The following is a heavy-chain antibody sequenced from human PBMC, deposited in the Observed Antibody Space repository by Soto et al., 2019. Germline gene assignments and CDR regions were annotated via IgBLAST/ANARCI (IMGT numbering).Heavy chain of an antibody. CDR1: GFIFNTYG. D-gene: IGHD1-26*01. J-gene: IGHJ4*02. CDR2: ISYDGRNK. V-gene: IGHV3-33*05. Sequence: QVQLVESGGGVVQPGRSLRLSCAASGFIFNTYGMHWVRQAPGKGLEWVAVISYDGRNKYYADSVKCRFTISRDNSKNTLNLQMNSLRVEDTAVYYCARDLGELWPSVGGYWGQGTLVTVSS. CDR3: ARDLGELWPSVGGY.